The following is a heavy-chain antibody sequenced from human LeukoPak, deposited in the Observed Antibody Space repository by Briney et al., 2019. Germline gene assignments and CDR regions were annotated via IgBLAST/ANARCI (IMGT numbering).Heavy chain of an antibody. V-gene: IGHV4-30-4*07. CDR3: ARRLRLGELSRAHYFDY. CDR2: IYYSGST. J-gene: IGHJ4*02. CDR1: GGSISSGGYS. Sequence: SETLSLTCAVSGGSISSGGYSWSWIRQPPGKGLEWIGYIYYSGSTYYNPSLKSRVTISVDTSKNQFSLKLSSVTAADTAVYYCARRLRLGELSRAHYFDYWGQGTLVTVSS. D-gene: IGHD3-16*02.